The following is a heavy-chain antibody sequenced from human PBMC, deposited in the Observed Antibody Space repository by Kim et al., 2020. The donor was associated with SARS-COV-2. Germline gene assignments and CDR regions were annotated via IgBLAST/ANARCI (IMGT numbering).Heavy chain of an antibody. J-gene: IGHJ4*02. CDR3: AALKVRGVIGDY. V-gene: IGHV4-31*02. Sequence: YYNPSLKSRVTISVDTSKNQFSLKLSSVTAADTAVYYCAALKVRGVIGDYWGQGTLVTVSS. D-gene: IGHD3-10*01.